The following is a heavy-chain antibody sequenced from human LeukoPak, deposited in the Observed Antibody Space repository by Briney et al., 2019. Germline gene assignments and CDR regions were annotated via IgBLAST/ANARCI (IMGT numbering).Heavy chain of an antibody. D-gene: IGHD3-10*01. CDR1: RFAFSNAW. J-gene: IGHJ4*02. V-gene: IGHV3-15*01. CDR2: IKSKTDGGTT. CDR3: RLGSDS. Sequence: GGSLRLSCAASRFAFSNAWMSWVRQAPGKGLEWVGRIKSKTDGGTTDYAASVKGRFTISRDDSKNTLHLQMNSLKTEDTAVYYCRLGSDSWGQGTLVTVSS.